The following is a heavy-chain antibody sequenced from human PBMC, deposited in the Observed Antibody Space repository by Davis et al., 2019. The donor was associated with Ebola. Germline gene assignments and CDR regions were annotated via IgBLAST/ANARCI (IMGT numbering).Heavy chain of an antibody. CDR1: GYTFTSYG. CDR3: ARVIQSEDAFDI. J-gene: IGHJ3*02. Sequence: AASVKVSCKASGYTFTSYGFSWVRQAPGQGLEWMGWISAYNGNTNYVQKLQDRVTMTTDTSTSTAYMELRSLRSDDKAVYYCARVIQSEDAFDIWGQGTMVTVSS. V-gene: IGHV1-18*01. D-gene: IGHD4-11*01. CDR2: ISAYNGNT.